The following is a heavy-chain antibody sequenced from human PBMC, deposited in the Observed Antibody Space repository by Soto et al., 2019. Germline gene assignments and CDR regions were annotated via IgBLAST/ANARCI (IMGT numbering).Heavy chain of an antibody. D-gene: IGHD3-10*01. J-gene: IGHJ4*02. CDR2: ISYDGSKE. CDR3: AREARVLPLDY. Sequence: GGSLRLSCAASGFNFYSYDMHWVRQAPGKGLEWVAVISYDGSKEYYADSVKGRFTISRDNSKNTLSLQMNSLRGEDTAVYYCAREARVLPLDYWGQGTLVTVSS. CDR1: GFNFYSYD. V-gene: IGHV3-30*03.